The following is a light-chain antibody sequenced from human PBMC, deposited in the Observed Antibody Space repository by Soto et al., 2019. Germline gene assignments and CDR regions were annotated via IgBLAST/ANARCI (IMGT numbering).Light chain of an antibody. CDR1: QSVSSSY. CDR2: GAS. J-gene: IGKJ2*01. Sequence: EIVLTQSPGTLSLSPGERATLSCRASQSVSSSYLAWYQQKPGQAPRLLIYGASNRATGIPDRFSGSGSGTDFTLTIRRLEPEDFAVYYCQQYGSSPYTFGQGTKVDIK. CDR3: QQYGSSPYT. V-gene: IGKV3-20*01.